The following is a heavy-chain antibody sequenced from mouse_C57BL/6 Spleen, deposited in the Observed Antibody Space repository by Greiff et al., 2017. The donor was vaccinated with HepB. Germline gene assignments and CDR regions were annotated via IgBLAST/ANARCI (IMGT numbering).Heavy chain of an antibody. CDR3: TVYYGSSYGFAY. CDR1: GFTFSNYW. Sequence: EVQLQQSGGGLVQPGGSMKLSCVASGFTFSNYWMNWVRQSPEKGLEWVAQIRLKSDNYATHYAESVKGRFTISRDDSKSSVYLQMNNLRAEDTGIYYCTVYYGSSYGFAYWGQGTLVTVSA. D-gene: IGHD1-1*01. J-gene: IGHJ3*01. CDR2: IRLKSDNYAT. V-gene: IGHV6-3*01.